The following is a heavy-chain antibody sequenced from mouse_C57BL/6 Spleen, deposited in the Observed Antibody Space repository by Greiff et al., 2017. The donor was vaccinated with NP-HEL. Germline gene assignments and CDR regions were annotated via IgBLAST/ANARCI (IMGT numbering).Heavy chain of an antibody. V-gene: IGHV1-62-2*01. D-gene: IGHD1-1*01. CDR2: FYPGSGSI. CDR1: GYTFTEYT. Sequence: QVQLQQSGAELVKPGASVKLSCKASGYTFTEYTIHWVKQRSGQGLEWIGWFYPGSGSIKYNEKFKDKATLTADKSSSTVYMELSRLPSVDSAVYFCARHEAPLYVIHWYFDVWGTGTTVTVSS. J-gene: IGHJ1*03. CDR3: ARHEAPLYVIHWYFDV.